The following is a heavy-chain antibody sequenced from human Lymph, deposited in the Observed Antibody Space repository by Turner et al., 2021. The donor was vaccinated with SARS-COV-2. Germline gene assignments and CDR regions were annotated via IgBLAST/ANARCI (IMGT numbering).Heavy chain of an antibody. V-gene: IGHV3-21*01. J-gene: IGHJ4*02. CDR1: GFTFSSYS. CDR3: ARGPPDFPYYFDY. D-gene: IGHD2-21*02. CDR2: ITFTSSYI. Sequence: EVALVESGGGLVKPGGSLRLSCAASGFTFSSYSMNWVRQAPGKGLEWVSSITFTSSYIYYADSVKGRFTISRDNAKNSLYLQMNSLRAEDTAVYYCARGPPDFPYYFDYWGQGTLVTVSS.